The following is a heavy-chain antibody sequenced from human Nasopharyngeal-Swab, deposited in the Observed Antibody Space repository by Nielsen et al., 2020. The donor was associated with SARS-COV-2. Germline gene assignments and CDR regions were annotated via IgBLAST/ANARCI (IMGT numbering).Heavy chain of an antibody. J-gene: IGHJ4*02. CDR1: GGSISSYY. CDR2: IYTSGST. CDR3: ARDRGYYDSSGYLYPVVYFDY. Sequence: SETLSLTCTASGGSISSYYWSWIRQPAGKGLEWIGRIYTSGSTNYNPSLKSRVTMSVDTSKNQFSLKLSSVTAADTAVYYCARDRGYYDSSGYLYPVVYFDYWGQGTLVTVSS. D-gene: IGHD3-22*01. V-gene: IGHV4-4*07.